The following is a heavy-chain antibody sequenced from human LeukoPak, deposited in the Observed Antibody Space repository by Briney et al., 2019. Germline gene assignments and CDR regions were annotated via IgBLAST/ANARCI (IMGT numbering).Heavy chain of an antibody. CDR1: GFTFSNYW. Sequence: GSLRLSCAASGFTFSNYWMSWVRQPPGKGLEWIGTMYHSGSTYYNPSLKSRVTISVDTSMNHFSLKVTSVTAADTAVYYCARVKITVAGPFDHWGQGTLVTVSS. V-gene: IGHV4-39*02. J-gene: IGHJ4*02. CDR3: ARVKITVAGPFDH. CDR2: MYHSGST. D-gene: IGHD6-19*01.